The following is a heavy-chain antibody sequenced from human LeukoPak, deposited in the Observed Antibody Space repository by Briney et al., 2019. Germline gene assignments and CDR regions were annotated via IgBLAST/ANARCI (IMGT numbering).Heavy chain of an antibody. Sequence: ASVKVSCKASGYTFTTYDINWGRQAPGQGLEWMGWMGPRNGYTGYAQQFQGRITMTRDTSINTAYMELSSLTSDDTAVYYCARGWISGAVSEHYFENWGQGTLVTVSS. CDR1: GYTFTTYD. CDR3: ARGWISGAVSEHYFEN. CDR2: MGPRNGYT. J-gene: IGHJ4*02. V-gene: IGHV1-8*01. D-gene: IGHD5/OR15-5a*01.